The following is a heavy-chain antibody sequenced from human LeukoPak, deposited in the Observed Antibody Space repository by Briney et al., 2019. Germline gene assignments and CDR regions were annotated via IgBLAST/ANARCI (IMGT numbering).Heavy chain of an antibody. J-gene: IGHJ3*02. V-gene: IGHV4-38-2*02. CDR1: GYSISSGYY. CDR2: IYHSGST. D-gene: IGHD2-2*01. CDR3: ARASYCSSTSCYYGGAFDI. Sequence: SETLSLTCTVSGYSISSGYYWGWIRQPPGKGLEWIGSIYHSGSTYYNPSLKSRVTISVDTSKNQFSLKLSSVTAADTAVYYCARASYCSSTSCYYGGAFDIWGQGTMVTVSS.